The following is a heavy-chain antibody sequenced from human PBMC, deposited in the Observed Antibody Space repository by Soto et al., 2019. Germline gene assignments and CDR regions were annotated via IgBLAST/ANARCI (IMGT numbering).Heavy chain of an antibody. J-gene: IGHJ4*02. D-gene: IGHD2-2*01. CDR1: GYTFTSYG. Sequence: QVQLVQSGAELKKPGASVKVSCKASGYTFTSYGISWVRQAPGQGLEWMGWISAYNGNTNYAQKLQGRVTMTTDTSTSTAYMELRSLRSDDTAVYYCARDAFNIVVVPAAPYFDYWGQGTLVTVSS. CDR3: ARDAFNIVVVPAAPYFDY. V-gene: IGHV1-18*01. CDR2: ISAYNGNT.